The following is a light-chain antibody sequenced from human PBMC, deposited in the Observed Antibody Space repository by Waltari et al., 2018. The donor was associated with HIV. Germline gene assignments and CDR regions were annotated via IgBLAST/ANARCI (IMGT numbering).Light chain of an antibody. V-gene: IGKV3-15*01. Sequence: DIVMTQSPATLSVSPGDTATLSCRASQNINNNLAWYQQRPGQAPLLLIHGASTRATGIPARFSASGSGTQFTLSISSLQSEDFVVYYCQQYNNWPWTFGPGAKVEIK. CDR2: GAS. CDR1: QNINNN. CDR3: QQYNNWPWT. J-gene: IGKJ1*01.